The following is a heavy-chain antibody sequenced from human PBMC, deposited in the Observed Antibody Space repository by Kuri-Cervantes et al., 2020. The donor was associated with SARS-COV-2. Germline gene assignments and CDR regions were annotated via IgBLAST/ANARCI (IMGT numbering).Heavy chain of an antibody. CDR1: GVAVTGGSFY. CDR2: FYISGSP. V-gene: IGHV4-61*09. J-gene: IGHJ4*02. Sequence: LRLSCSVSGVAVTGGSFYWAWIRQPAGKGLEWIGHFYISGSPTYNPSLKNRVTISLDASNNQVSLRLSSATAADTAVYYCGRVSWMQLWHRYSDSWGQGTLVTVSS. CDR3: GRVSWMQLWHRYSDS. D-gene: IGHD5-18*01.